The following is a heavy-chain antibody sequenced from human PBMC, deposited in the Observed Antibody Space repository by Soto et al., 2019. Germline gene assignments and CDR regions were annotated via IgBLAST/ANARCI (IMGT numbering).Heavy chain of an antibody. V-gene: IGHV4-59*12. D-gene: IGHD2-15*01. Sequence: PSETLSLTCTVSGGSLSSYYWSWIRQPPGKGLEWIGYIYYSGSTNYNPSLKSRVTISVDTSKNQFSLKLSSVTAADTAVDYCARDRILQDIVVVVAATPTYMDVWGKGTTVTVSS. J-gene: IGHJ6*03. CDR1: GGSLSSYY. CDR3: ARDRILQDIVVVVAATPTYMDV. CDR2: IYYSGST.